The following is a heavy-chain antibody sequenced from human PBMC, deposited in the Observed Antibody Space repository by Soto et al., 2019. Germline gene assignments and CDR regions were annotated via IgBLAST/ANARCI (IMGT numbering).Heavy chain of an antibody. D-gene: IGHD1-26*01. J-gene: IGHJ1*01. CDR2: VIPIFGTA. Sequence: VQLVQSGAEVKKPGSSVKVSCTASGGSFTNYAISWVRQAPGHGLEWMGGVIPIFGTATYAKKFQGRIAISADESTTTSYMELSSLTSEDTAVYYCARVVGATLGNHFFSWGQGTPVNVSS. CDR1: GGSFTNYA. V-gene: IGHV1-69*01. CDR3: ARVVGATLGNHFFS.